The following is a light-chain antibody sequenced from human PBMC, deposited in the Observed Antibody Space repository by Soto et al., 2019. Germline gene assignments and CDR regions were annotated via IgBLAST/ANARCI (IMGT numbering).Light chain of an antibody. J-gene: IGKJ5*01. V-gene: IGKV3-20*01. CDR2: GAS. CDR1: QSVSSSY. Sequence: EIVLTQSPGTLSLSPGERATLSCRASQSVSSSYLAWYQQKPGQAPRLLIYGASRRATGIPDRFSGSGSGTDFTLTISRLQPEDFAVYYCQQYDSSPQTFGQGTRLEIK. CDR3: QQYDSSPQT.